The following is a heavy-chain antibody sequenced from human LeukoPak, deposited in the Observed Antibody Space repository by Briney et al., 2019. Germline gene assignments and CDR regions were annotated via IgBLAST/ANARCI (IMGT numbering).Heavy chain of an antibody. Sequence: GGSLRLSCTASGFTFSGYGMSWVRQTPGKGLEWVANIKQEGSARYYVDSVTGRFTISRDNAMNSLYLQMNSLRVEDTAVYYCARDPGIAAAGAVGYFDSWGQGILVTVSS. CDR1: GFTFSGYG. V-gene: IGHV3-7*01. J-gene: IGHJ4*02. CDR3: ARDPGIAAAGAVGYFDS. CDR2: IKQEGSAR. D-gene: IGHD6-13*01.